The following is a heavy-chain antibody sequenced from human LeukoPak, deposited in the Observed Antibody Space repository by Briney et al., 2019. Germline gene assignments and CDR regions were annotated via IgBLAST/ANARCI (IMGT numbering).Heavy chain of an antibody. J-gene: IGHJ4*02. D-gene: IGHD3-16*01. CDR2: IYYSGST. CDR3: AREGGGFDY. Sequence: SETLSLTCTVSGGFITSSSYYWGWIRQPPGKGLEWIGTIYYSGSTNYNPSLKSRVIMSVDTSKNQFSLKLTPVTAADTAVYYCAREGGGFDYWGQGTLVTVSS. V-gene: IGHV4-39*07. CDR1: GGFITSSSYY.